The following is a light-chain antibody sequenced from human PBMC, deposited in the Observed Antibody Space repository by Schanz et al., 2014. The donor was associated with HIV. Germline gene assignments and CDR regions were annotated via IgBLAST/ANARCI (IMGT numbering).Light chain of an antibody. CDR2: AAF. J-gene: IGKJ4*01. CDR1: QSVSSNY. CDR3: QQYGSSPLT. Sequence: EIVLTQSPGTLSLSPGERATLSCRASQSVSSNYVAWYQQKPGQAPRLLIYAAFNRATDIPDRFRGSGSGADFTLTISRLEPEDFAVYYCQQYGSSPLTFGGGTKVEIK. V-gene: IGKV3-20*01.